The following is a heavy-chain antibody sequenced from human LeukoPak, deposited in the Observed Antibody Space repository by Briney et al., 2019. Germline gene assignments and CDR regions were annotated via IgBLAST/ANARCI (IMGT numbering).Heavy chain of an antibody. CDR3: TRKRGGAFDI. J-gene: IGHJ3*02. Sequence: PGGSLRLSCAASGFTFNTCDIHWVRQATGKGLEWVSAIRTAGDTYYSGAVKGRFTISREDAKTSLYLQMNSLRVGDTAVYYCTRKRGGAFDIWGQGTMVTVSS. CDR1: GFTFNTCD. CDR2: IRTAGDT. V-gene: IGHV3-13*04.